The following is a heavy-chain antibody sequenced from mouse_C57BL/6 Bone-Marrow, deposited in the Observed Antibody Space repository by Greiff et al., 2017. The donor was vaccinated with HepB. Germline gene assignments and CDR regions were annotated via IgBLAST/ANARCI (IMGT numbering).Heavy chain of an antibody. CDR3: ALRQLRLQIFAY. D-gene: IGHD3-2*02. CDR2: IDPSDSYT. V-gene: IGHV1-69*01. Sequence: QVQLQQSGAELVMPGASVKLSCKASGYTFTSYWMHWVKQRPGQGLEWIGEIDPSDSYTNYNQKFKGKSTLTVDKSSSTAYMQLSSLTSEDSAVYYCALRQLRLQIFAYWGQGTLVTVSA. CDR1: GYTFTSYW. J-gene: IGHJ3*01.